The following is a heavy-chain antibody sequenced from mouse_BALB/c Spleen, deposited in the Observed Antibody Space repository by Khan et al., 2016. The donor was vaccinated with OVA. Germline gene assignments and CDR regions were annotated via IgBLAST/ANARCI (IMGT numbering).Heavy chain of an antibody. CDR2: MNTYTGEP. Sequence: QIQLVQSGPELKKPGETVKISCKASGYTFTNYGMNWVKQAPGKVLKWMGWMNTYTGEPTYAADFKGRFAFSLETSASTAYLEINNLKNEDTATYFGTRPPYFSFVMVYWGQGTSVTVSS. CDR3: TRPPYFSFVMVY. V-gene: IGHV9-3-1*01. J-gene: IGHJ4*01. CDR1: GYTFTNYG. D-gene: IGHD2-10*01.